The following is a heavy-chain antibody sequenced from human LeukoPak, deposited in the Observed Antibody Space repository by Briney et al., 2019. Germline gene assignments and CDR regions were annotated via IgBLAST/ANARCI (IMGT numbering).Heavy chain of an antibody. V-gene: IGHV4-34*01. D-gene: IGHD3-22*01. Sequence: KPSETLSLTCAVYGGSFSGYYWSWIRQPPGKGLEWIGEINHSGSTNYNPSLKSRVTISVDTSKNQFSLKLSFVTAADTAVYYCARHHAGDSSGYYLGNWFDPWGQGTLVTVSS. J-gene: IGHJ5*02. CDR2: INHSGST. CDR1: GGSFSGYY. CDR3: ARHHAGDSSGYYLGNWFDP.